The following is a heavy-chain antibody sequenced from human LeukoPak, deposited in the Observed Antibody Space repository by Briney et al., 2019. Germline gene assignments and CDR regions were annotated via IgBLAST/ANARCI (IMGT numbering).Heavy chain of an antibody. CDR3: ASGFSSSPYFDY. D-gene: IGHD6-6*01. CDR2: ITGSSSYI. V-gene: IGHV3-21*01. CDR1: FVTFSTYY. J-gene: IGHJ4*02. Sequence: GGSLRLSCAASFVTFSTYYMNWVRQAPGKGLEWVSFITGSSSYIYYTDSVKGRFTISRDNAKNSLFLQMNSLRDDDTAVYYGASGFSSSPYFDYWGQGTLVTVSS.